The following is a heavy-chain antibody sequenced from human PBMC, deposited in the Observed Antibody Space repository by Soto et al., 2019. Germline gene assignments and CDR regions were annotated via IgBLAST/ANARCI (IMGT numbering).Heavy chain of an antibody. CDR1: GFSITPYF. CDR2: IYASGRT. J-gene: IGHJ2*01. D-gene: IGHD3-9*01. Sequence: QVQLQESGPGLVKPSETLSLPCTVSGFSITPYFWSWIRQPAGEAPEWLGHIYASGRTTYNPSLKSRVTMFVSQTQVSLRLTSVTAADTAVYYCARHFDVDPSLDHYYFDLWGRGALVTVSS. V-gene: IGHV4-4*07. CDR3: ARHFDVDPSLDHYYFDL.